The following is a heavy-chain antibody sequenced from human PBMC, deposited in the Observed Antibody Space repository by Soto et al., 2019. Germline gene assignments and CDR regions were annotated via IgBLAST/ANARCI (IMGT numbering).Heavy chain of an antibody. CDR3: AKDVENYDFWSGTSDY. CDR1: GFTFDDYA. J-gene: IGHJ4*02. CDR2: ISWNSGSL. D-gene: IGHD3-3*01. V-gene: IGHV3-9*01. Sequence: EVQLVESGGGLVQPGRSLRLSCAASGFTFDDYAMHWVRQAPGKGLEWVSGISWNSGSLGYADSVKGRFTISRDNAKNSLYLQMNSLRAEDTALYYCAKDVENYDFWSGTSDYWGQGTLVTVSS.